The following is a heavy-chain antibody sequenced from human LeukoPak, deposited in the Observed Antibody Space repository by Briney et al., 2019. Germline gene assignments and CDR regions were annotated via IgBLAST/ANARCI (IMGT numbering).Heavy chain of an antibody. V-gene: IGHV3-33*01. D-gene: IGHD5-12*01. Sequence: GGSLRLSCAASGFTFSSYGMHWVRQAPGKGLEWVAVIWYDGSNKYYADSVKGRFTISRDNSKNTLYLQMSSLRAEDTAVYYCARANSGYEYYFDYWGQGTLVTVSS. CDR3: ARANSGYEYYFDY. CDR2: IWYDGSNK. CDR1: GFTFSSYG. J-gene: IGHJ4*02.